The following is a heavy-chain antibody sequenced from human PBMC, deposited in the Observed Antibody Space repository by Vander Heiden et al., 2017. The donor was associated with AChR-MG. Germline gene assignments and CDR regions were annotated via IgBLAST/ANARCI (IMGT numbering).Heavy chain of an antibody. Sequence: EVQLVESGGSLVQPGGSLRLSWAASGFSFSSYSMAWVRQAPGKGLEWVSYISTSGSTTYYADSVQGRFTISRDNAKNSLYLQMNSLTDEDTAVYYCARDKGYHYDQFDYWGQGTLVTVSS. D-gene: IGHD3-22*01. V-gene: IGHV3-48*02. CDR3: ARDKGYHYDQFDY. CDR2: ISTSGSTT. CDR1: GFSFSSYS. J-gene: IGHJ4*02.